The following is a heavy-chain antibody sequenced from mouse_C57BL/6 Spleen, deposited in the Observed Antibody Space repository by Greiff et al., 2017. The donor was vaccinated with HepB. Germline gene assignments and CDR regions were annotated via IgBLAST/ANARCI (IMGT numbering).Heavy chain of an antibody. CDR3: ARSGRHYYGSSYYYAMDY. CDR2: IYPSDSET. CDR1: GYTFTSYW. J-gene: IGHJ4*01. Sequence: VQLQQPGAELVRPGSSVKLSCKASGYTFTSYWMDWVKQRPGQGLEWIGNIYPSDSETHYNQKFKDKATLTVDKSSSTAYMQLSSLTSEDTAVYYVARSGRHYYGSSYYYAMDYWGQGTSVTVSS. D-gene: IGHD1-1*01. V-gene: IGHV1-61*01.